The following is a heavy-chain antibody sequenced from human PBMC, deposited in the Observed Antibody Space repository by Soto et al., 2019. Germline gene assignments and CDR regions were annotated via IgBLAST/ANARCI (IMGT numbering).Heavy chain of an antibody. CDR1: GGSISSYY. D-gene: IGHD6-25*01. J-gene: IGHJ4*02. CDR2: IYYSGST. Sequence: SETLSLTCTVSGGSISSYYWSWIRQPPGKGLEWIGYIYYSGSTNYNPSLKSRVTISVDTSKNQFSLNLSSVTAADTAVYFCARLTPQRPYLDYWGQGTLVTVSS. CDR3: ARLTPQRPYLDY. V-gene: IGHV4-59*08.